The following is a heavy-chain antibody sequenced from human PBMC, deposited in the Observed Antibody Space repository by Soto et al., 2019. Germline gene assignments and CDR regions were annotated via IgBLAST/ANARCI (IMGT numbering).Heavy chain of an antibody. CDR2: ISGSGGST. CDR1: GFTFSSYA. J-gene: IGHJ3*02. D-gene: IGHD3-3*01. V-gene: IGHV3-23*01. CDR3: AKDLTSYDFWSGNAFDI. Sequence: PGGSLRLSCAASGFTFSSYAMSWVRQAPGKGLEWVSAISGSGGSTYYADSVKGRFTISRDNSKNTLYLQMNSLRAEDTAVYYCAKDLTSYDFWSGNAFDIWGQGTMVTVSS.